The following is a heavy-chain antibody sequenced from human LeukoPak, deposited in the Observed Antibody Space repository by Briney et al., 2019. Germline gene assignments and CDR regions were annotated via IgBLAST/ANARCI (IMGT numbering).Heavy chain of an antibody. D-gene: IGHD3-22*01. Sequence: SVKVSCKASGDTFSRYAISWVRQAPGQGLEWMGGIIPIFDTTNYAQKFQGRVTITADKSTSTAYMELSSLRSEDTAVYYCARAALNYYDSSGYRPDYYYYMDVWGKGTTVTVSS. V-gene: IGHV1-69*06. J-gene: IGHJ6*03. CDR3: ARAALNYYDSSGYRPDYYYYMDV. CDR1: GDTFSRYA. CDR2: IIPIFDTT.